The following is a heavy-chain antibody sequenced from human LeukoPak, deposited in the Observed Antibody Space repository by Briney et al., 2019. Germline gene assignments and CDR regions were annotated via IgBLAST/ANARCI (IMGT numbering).Heavy chain of an antibody. CDR3: AGDSGSYYWDIWDY. CDR2: IIPIFGTA. Sequence: ASVKVSCKASGGTFSSYAISWVRQAPGQGLEWMGGIIPIFGTANYAQKFQGRVTITTDESTSTAYMELSSLRSEDTAVYYCAGDSGSYYWDIWDYWGQGTLVTVSS. V-gene: IGHV1-69*05. J-gene: IGHJ4*02. CDR1: GGTFSSYA. D-gene: IGHD1-26*01.